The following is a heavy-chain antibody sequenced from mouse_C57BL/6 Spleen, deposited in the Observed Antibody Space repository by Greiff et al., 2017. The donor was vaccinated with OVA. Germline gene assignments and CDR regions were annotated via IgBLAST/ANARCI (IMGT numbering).Heavy chain of an antibody. CDR1: GFNITDYY. CDR2: IDPEDGET. J-gene: IGHJ3*01. V-gene: IGHV14-2*01. CDR3: ARGDRSWAY. Sequence: DVKLQESGAELVKPGASVKLSCTASGFNITDYYMHWVKQRTEQGLAWIGRIDPEDGETKYAPKFQGKATITADTSSNTAYLQLSSLTSEDTAVYYCARGDRSWAYWGQGTLVTVSA. D-gene: IGHD3-2*01.